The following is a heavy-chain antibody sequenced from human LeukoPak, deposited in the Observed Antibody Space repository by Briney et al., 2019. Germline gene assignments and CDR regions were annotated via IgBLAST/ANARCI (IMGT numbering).Heavy chain of an antibody. J-gene: IGHJ5*02. Sequence: PSETLSLTCTVSGGSVSSYSWSWIRQPPGKGLDWIGHIYYSGSTNYNPSLKSRVTISVDTSKNQFSLKLTSVTAADTAVYYCVRGPYGSGISNWFDPWGQGTLVIVSS. CDR3: VRGPYGSGISNWFDP. CDR2: IYYSGST. CDR1: GGSVSSYS. V-gene: IGHV4-59*02. D-gene: IGHD3-10*01.